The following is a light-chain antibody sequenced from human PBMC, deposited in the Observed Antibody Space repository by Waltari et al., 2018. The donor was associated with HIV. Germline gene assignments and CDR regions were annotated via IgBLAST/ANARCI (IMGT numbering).Light chain of an antibody. CDR1: QSLSSD. Sequence: EIVMTQSPASLSVSPGERATLSCRASQSLSSDLAWYQHKPGQAPRLLIYDSSTRATGIPVRFSGSGSGTEFTLTISSLEPEDFAIYYCQQRSNWPITFGQGTRLDIK. CDR3: QQRSNWPIT. J-gene: IGKJ5*01. CDR2: DSS. V-gene: IGKV3-11*01.